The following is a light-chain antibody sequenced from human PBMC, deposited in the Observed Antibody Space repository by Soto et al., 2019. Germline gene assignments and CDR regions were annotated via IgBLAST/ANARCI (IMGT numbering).Light chain of an antibody. CDR3: MQALQTRT. CDR1: QSLLHSNGYNY. Sequence: EIVMTQSPLTLPVTPGEPASISCRSSQSLLHSNGYNYLDWYLQKPGQSPQLLIYLGSNRASGVPDRFSGSGSGTDFTLKISRVEAEDVGVYYCMQALQTRTFGQGTKVAIK. J-gene: IGKJ1*01. V-gene: IGKV2-28*01. CDR2: LGS.